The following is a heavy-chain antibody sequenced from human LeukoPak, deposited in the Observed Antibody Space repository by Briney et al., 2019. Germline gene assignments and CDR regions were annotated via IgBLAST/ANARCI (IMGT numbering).Heavy chain of an antibody. CDR3: AREARRVVLETNWFDP. D-gene: IGHD1-1*01. J-gene: IGHJ5*02. CDR1: GGSISSGGYS. Sequence: PSQTLSLTCAVSGGSISSGGYSWSWIRQPPGKGLEWIGYIYHSGSTNYNPSLKSRVTISVDTSKNQFSLKLSSVTAADTAVYYCAREARRVVLETNWFDPWGQGTLVTVSS. V-gene: IGHV4-30-2*01. CDR2: IYHSGST.